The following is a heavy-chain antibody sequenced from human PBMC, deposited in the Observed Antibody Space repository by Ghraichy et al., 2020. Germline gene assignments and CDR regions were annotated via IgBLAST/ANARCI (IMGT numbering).Heavy chain of an antibody. Sequence: SGPTLVKPTQTLTLTCTFSGFSLSTSGMCVSWIRQPPGKALEWLALIDWDDDKYYSTSLKTRLTISKDTSKNQVVLTMTNMDPVDTATYCCARIRAHSSGYWSDAFDIWGQGTMVTVSS. V-gene: IGHV2-70*01. CDR1: GFSLSTSGMC. D-gene: IGHD3-22*01. CDR3: ARIRAHSSGYWSDAFDI. J-gene: IGHJ3*02. CDR2: IDWDDDK.